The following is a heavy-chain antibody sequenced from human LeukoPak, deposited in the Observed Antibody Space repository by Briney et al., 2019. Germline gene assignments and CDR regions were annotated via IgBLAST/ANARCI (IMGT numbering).Heavy chain of an antibody. CDR3: ARAYSSPNWFDP. J-gene: IGHJ5*02. Sequence: GGSLRLSCAASGFTFSNSWMSWVRQAPGKGLEWVANIKVDGSEKYYVDSVKGRFTISRGNAKSSLYLQMNSLRAEDTAVYYCARAYSSPNWFDPWGQGTLVTVSS. CDR2: IKVDGSEK. CDR1: GFTFSNSW. D-gene: IGHD6-13*01. V-gene: IGHV3-7*04.